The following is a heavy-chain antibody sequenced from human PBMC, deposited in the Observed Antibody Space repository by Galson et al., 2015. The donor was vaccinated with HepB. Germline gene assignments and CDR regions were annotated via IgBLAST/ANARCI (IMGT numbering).Heavy chain of an antibody. J-gene: IGHJ4*02. CDR1: GFNFAHYG. D-gene: IGHD5-24*01. CDR2: GSNDGSRR. Sequence: SLRLSCAASGFNFAHYGMHWVRQAPGKGLEWVAFGSNDGSRRYYSDSVKGRFTISRDNSQNTVSFQLNSLRLEDSGVYYCAKDGRWRSASGDHFHHWGQGTLVTVSS. V-gene: IGHV3-30*18. CDR3: AKDGRWRSASGDHFHH.